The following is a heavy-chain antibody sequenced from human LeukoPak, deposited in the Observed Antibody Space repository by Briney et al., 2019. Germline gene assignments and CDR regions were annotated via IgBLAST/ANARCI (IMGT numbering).Heavy chain of an antibody. Sequence: KPSETLSLTCTVSGYSISSGYYWGWIRQPPGKGLGWIGSIYQSGSTYYNPSLKSRVTISVDTSKNQFSLKLSAGTAEDTVVYYWARDIGGGSSDSWGQGTLVTVSS. V-gene: IGHV4-38-2*02. J-gene: IGHJ4*02. CDR3: ARDIGGGSSDS. D-gene: IGHD2-15*01. CDR1: GYSISSGYY. CDR2: IYQSGST.